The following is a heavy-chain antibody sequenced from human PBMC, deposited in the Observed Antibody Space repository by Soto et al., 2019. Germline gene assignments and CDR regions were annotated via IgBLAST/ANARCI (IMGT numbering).Heavy chain of an antibody. CDR3: ATWHEREHAYDV. J-gene: IGHJ3*01. V-gene: IGHV3-53*01. CDR1: GLTVSGKKY. D-gene: IGHD1-1*01. Sequence: DVQLVESGGGLMQPGESLRLSCAASGLTVSGKKYVAWVRQAPGKGLEWVSALYDVDGSFYADSVKGRFTTSSDSSKTTVYLEMNGMRPDDTAVYYCATWHEREHAYDVWGQGTTVTVSS. CDR2: LYDVDGS.